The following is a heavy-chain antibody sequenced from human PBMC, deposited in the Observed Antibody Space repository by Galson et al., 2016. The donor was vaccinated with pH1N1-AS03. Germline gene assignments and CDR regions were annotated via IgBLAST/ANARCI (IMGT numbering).Heavy chain of an antibody. CDR3: ARDAGTDYFDH. V-gene: IGHV5-51*01. Sequence: QSGAEVKEPGESLKISCKGSGYSFARYWIGWVRQMPGKGLEWMGVIYPGDSDTRYSPSFQGLVTISVDKTFNTAYLQWGGLEASDTAMYYCARDAGTDYFDHWGQGTLVTVPS. CDR2: IYPGDSDT. J-gene: IGHJ4*02. CDR1: GYSFARYW. D-gene: IGHD6-13*01.